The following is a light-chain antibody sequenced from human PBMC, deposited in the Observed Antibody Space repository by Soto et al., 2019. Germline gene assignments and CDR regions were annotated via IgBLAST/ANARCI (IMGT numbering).Light chain of an antibody. CDR1: QDIISA. CDR3: LLDFSYFWA. J-gene: IGKJ1*01. CDR2: AAS. Sequence: IQLTQSASSLSGSVADRVTIISLASQDIISALGWYQQKPGKVPKLLIYAASTLQSGVPSRFSGSRSGTDFTLTISSLQPEDFATYYCLLDFSYFWAFGQGTKVDIK. V-gene: IGKV1-6*01.